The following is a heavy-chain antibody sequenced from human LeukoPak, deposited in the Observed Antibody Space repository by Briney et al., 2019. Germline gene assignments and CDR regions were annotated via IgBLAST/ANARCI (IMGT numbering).Heavy chain of an antibody. CDR3: AKDSAVSGSYPDASDI. J-gene: IGHJ3*02. V-gene: IGHV3-66*01. CDR2: LYTAGST. D-gene: IGHD1-26*01. CDR1: GFTVTNNY. Sequence: GGSLRLSCAASGFTVTNNYMSWVRQAPGKGLEWVSILYTAGSTYYADSVKARFTISRDNSKNTVHLQMNSLRVEDTAVYYCAKDSAVSGSYPDASDIWGQGTMVTVSS.